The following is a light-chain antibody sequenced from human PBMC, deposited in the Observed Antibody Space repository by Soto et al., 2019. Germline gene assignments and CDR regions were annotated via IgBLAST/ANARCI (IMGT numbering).Light chain of an antibody. Sequence: QSALTQPPSASGSPGQSVTISCTGSSNDVGAYNYVSWYQQHPGKAPKLIIYEVTKRPSGVPDRFSGSKSGNTGSLTVSGLQADDEADYCCGSDAGSDNDVFGTGTKLTVL. J-gene: IGLJ1*01. V-gene: IGLV2-8*01. CDR3: GSDAGSDNDV. CDR2: EVT. CDR1: SNDVGAYNY.